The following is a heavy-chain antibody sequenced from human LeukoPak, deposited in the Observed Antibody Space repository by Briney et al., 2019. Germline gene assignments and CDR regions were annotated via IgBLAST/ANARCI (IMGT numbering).Heavy chain of an antibody. J-gene: IGHJ4*02. CDR3: ARGGYSYGGDY. V-gene: IGHV4-61*02. CDR2: IYTSGST. CDR1: GGSISSGSYY. Sequence: SQTLSLTCTVSGGSISSGSYYWSWIRQPAGKGLGWIGRIYTSGSTNYNPSLKSRVTISVDTSKNQFSLKLSSVTAADTAVHYCARGGYSYGGDYWGQGTLVTVSS. D-gene: IGHD5-18*01.